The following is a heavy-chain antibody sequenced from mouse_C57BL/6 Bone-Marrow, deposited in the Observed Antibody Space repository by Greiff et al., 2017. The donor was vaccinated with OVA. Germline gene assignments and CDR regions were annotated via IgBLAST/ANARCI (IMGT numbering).Heavy chain of an antibody. CDR2: IDPENGDT. CDR3: TTFYYGSSYAMDY. Sequence: VQLQQSGAELVRPGASVKLSCTASGFTIKDDYMHWVKQRPEQGLEWIGWIDPENGDTEYASKFQGKATITADTSSNTAYLQLSSLTSEDTAVYYCTTFYYGSSYAMDYWGQGTSVTVSS. D-gene: IGHD1-1*01. CDR1: GFTIKDDY. J-gene: IGHJ4*01. V-gene: IGHV14-4*01.